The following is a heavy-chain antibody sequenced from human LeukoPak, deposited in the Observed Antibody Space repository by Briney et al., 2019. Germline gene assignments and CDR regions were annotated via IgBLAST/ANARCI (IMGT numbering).Heavy chain of an antibody. D-gene: IGHD6-19*01. Sequence: PGGSLRLSCVVSGFTFSSYSMHWVRQAPGKGLEWVSSISSAGGYIHYADSVKGRFTISRDNAKNSLYLQMNSLRVEDTAIYYCARDEGSDYYYYYMDVWGKGTTVTVSS. CDR3: ARDEGSDYYYYYMDV. J-gene: IGHJ6*03. CDR2: ISSAGGYI. V-gene: IGHV3-21*01. CDR1: GFTFSSYS.